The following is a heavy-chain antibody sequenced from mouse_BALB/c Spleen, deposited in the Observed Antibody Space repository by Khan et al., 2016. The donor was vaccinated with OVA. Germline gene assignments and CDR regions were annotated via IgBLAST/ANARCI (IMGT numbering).Heavy chain of an antibody. CDR3: ASHLTGSFAY. CDR1: GFTFSSYS. V-gene: IGHV5-6*01. CDR2: ISRGGDYT. J-gene: IGHJ3*01. D-gene: IGHD4-1*01. Sequence: EVQLQESGGDLVKPGGSLKLSCAASGFTFSSYSMSWVRQTPDKRLEWVATISRGGDYTYYPDSVKGRFTISRDNAKNTLYLQMSSLKSEDTAMYYCASHLTGSFAYWGQGTLVTVSA.